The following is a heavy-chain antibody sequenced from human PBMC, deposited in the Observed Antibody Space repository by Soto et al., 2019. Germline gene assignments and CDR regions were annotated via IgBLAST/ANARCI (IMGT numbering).Heavy chain of an antibody. Sequence: SVKVSCKASGDTFSSYAISWVRQAPGQGLEWMGGIIPIFGTANYAQKFQGRVTITADESTSTAYMELSSLRSEDTAVYYCARAYYDILTGYLDYWGQGTLVTVSS. CDR1: GDTFSSYA. CDR3: ARAYYDILTGYLDY. V-gene: IGHV1-69*13. D-gene: IGHD3-9*01. CDR2: IIPIFGTA. J-gene: IGHJ4*02.